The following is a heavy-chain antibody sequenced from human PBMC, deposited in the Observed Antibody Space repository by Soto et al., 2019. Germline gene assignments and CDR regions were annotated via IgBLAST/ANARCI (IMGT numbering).Heavy chain of an antibody. J-gene: IGHJ1*01. V-gene: IGHV3-30*04. Sequence: QVQLVESGGGVVQPGRSLRLSCAASGFTFSSYAMHWVRQAPGKGLEWVAVISYDGRNKYYADSVKGRFTISRDNSKNTLYVQMNSPRAEDTAVYYCAREIERLLGYWGQGTLVTVSS. CDR2: ISYDGRNK. CDR1: GFTFSSYA. D-gene: IGHD3-3*01. CDR3: AREIERLLGY.